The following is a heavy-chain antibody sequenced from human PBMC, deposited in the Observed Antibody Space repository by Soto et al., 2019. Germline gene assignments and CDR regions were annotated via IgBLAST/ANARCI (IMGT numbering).Heavy chain of an antibody. CDR1: GGSFSSFY. D-gene: IGHD6-13*01. CDR2: IHHSGTT. Sequence: SETLPLTCTVYGGSFSSFYWSWIRQSPGKGLEWIGEIHHSGTTNYNPSLKSRVTISVDRSKNQFSLKLSSVTAAGTAVYYCARAYSSIPPLGFDPWGQGTLVTVS. V-gene: IGHV4-34*01. J-gene: IGHJ5*02. CDR3: ARAYSSIPPLGFDP.